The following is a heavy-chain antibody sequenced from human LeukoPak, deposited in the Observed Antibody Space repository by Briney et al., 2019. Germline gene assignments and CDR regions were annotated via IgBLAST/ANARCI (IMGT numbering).Heavy chain of an antibody. J-gene: IGHJ3*02. CDR2: IYHSGST. D-gene: IGHD5-24*01. Sequence: SETLSLTCTVSGGSINSYYWNWIRQPPGKGLEWIGYIYHSGSTNYNPSLKSRVTISLDTSKNQFSLKLTSVTAADTAIYYCARVGGMTTINNAAFDIWGQGTMVTVSS. CDR1: GGSINSYY. V-gene: IGHV4-59*01. CDR3: ARVGGMTTINNAAFDI.